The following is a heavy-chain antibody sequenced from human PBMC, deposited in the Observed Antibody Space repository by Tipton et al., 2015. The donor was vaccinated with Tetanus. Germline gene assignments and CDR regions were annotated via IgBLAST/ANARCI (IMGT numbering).Heavy chain of an antibody. V-gene: IGHV4-59*01. Sequence: TLSLTCTVSGGSISSYYWGWIRQPPGKGLEWIGYIYYSGSTNYNPSLKSRVTISVDTSKNQFSLKLSSVTAADTAVYYCAASYDSSGYPPPPVDYWGQGTLVTVSS. CDR1: GGSISSYY. CDR2: IYYSGST. D-gene: IGHD3-22*01. J-gene: IGHJ4*02. CDR3: AASYDSSGYPPPPVDY.